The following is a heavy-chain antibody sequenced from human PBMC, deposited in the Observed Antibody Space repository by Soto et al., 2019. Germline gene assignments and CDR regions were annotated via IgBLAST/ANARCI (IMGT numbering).Heavy chain of an antibody. V-gene: IGHV3-23*01. CDR3: AKGEMATIRNSFDP. J-gene: IGHJ5*02. CDR1: AFSVTSCS. D-gene: IGHD5-12*01. Sequence: PGGSLRLSCVTSAFSVTSCSMSWVRQTPGKGLEWVSALSRSGGATYYADSVKGRFTISRDTSTNTLYLQMSNLRAEDTAIYYCAKGEMATIRNSFDPWGQGTLVTVSS. CDR2: LSRSGGAT.